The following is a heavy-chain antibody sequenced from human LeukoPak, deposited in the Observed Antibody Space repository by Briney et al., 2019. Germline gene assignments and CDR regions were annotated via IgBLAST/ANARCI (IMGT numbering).Heavy chain of an antibody. CDR2: IYSDGST. V-gene: IGHV3-66*01. J-gene: IGHJ4*02. CDR1: GFTVNSNY. CDR3: ARSSSGWL. D-gene: IGHD6-19*01. Sequence: PGGSLRLSCAASGFTVNSNYMTWVRQAPGKGLEWVSVIYSDGSTFYADSVKGRFTISRDNSKNTLYLQMNSLRAEDTAVYYCARSSSGWLWGQGTLVTVSS.